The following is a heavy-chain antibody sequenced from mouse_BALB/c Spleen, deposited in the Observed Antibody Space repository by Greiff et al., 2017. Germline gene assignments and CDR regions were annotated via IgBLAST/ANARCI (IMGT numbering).Heavy chain of an antibody. Sequence: EVQLQQSGPELVKPGASVKIPCKASGYTFTDYNMDWVKQSHGKSLEWIGDINPNNGGTIYNQKFKGKATLTVDKSSSTAYMELRSLTSEDTAVYYCARVYYGTHHWYFDVWGAGTTVTVSS. CDR1: GYTFTDYN. CDR2: INPNNGGT. J-gene: IGHJ1*01. D-gene: IGHD1-1*01. V-gene: IGHV1-18*01. CDR3: ARVYYGTHHWYFDV.